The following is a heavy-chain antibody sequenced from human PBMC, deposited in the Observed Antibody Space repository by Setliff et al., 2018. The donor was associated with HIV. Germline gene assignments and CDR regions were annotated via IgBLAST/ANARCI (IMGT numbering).Heavy chain of an antibody. D-gene: IGHD4-17*01. J-gene: IGHJ4*02. CDR3: ARDPPGYGDSNDY. CDR2: INHSGST. CDR1: GGSFSGYY. V-gene: IGHV4-34*01. Sequence: PSETLSLTCAVYGGSFSGYYWSWIRQPPGKGLEWIGEINHSGSTNYNPSLKSRVTISVDTSKNQFSLKLSSVTAADTAVYYCARDPPGYGDSNDYWGQGTLVTVSS.